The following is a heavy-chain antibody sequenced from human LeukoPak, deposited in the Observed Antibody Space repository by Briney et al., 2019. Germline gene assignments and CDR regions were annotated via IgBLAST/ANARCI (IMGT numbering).Heavy chain of an antibody. V-gene: IGHV1-69*05. CDR1: GGTFSSYA. Sequence: ASVKVSCXASGGTFSSYAISWVRQAPGQGLGWMGGIIPIFGTANYAQKFQGRVTITTDESTSTAYMELSSLRSEDTAVYYCARAHVGYCSGGSCYGYDWGQGTLVTVSS. J-gene: IGHJ4*02. CDR3: ARAHVGYCSGGSCYGYD. D-gene: IGHD2-15*01. CDR2: IIPIFGTA.